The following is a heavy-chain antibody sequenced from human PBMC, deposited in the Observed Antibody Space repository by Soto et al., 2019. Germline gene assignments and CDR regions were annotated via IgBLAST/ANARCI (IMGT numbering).Heavy chain of an antibody. CDR3: ATAVWMVAATPFYYYMDV. CDR1: GYTLTELS. CDR2: FDPEDGET. Sequence: GASVKVSCKVSGYTLTELSMHWVRQAPGKGLEWKGGFDPEDGETIYAQKFQGRVTMTEDTSTDTAYMELSSLRSEDTAVYYCATAVWMVAATPFYYYMDVWGKGTTVTVSS. J-gene: IGHJ6*03. D-gene: IGHD2-15*01. V-gene: IGHV1-24*01.